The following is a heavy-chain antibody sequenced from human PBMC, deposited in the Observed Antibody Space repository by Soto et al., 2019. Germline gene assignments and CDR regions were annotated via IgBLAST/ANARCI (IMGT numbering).Heavy chain of an antibody. CDR3: ARRTATNFYYHYYGLDV. D-gene: IGHD2-21*02. J-gene: IGHJ6*02. CDR2: IDYSGTA. V-gene: IGHV4-39*01. CDR1: GGSFTSSTSY. Sequence: SETLSLTCTVSGGSFTSSTSYWGWIRQPPGKGLEWIGSIDYSGTAYYNPSLKSRVTISVDTSKNQFPLKLNSVTAAGTAVYYCARRTATNFYYHYYGLDVWGQGTTVTVSS.